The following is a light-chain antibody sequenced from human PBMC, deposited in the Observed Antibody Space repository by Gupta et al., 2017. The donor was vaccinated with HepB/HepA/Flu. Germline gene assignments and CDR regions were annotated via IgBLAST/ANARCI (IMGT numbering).Light chain of an antibody. V-gene: IGKV3-11*01. J-gene: IGKJ2*04. CDR2: DAS. CDR1: QSVSSY. Sequence: EIVLTQSPATLSSSPGERATLSCRASQSVSSYLAWYQQKPGKAPRLLIYDASNRATGIPARFSSSGSGTDFTLTISSLEPEDFAVYYCQQRSNWPMCSFGQGTKLEIK. CDR3: QQRSNWPMCS.